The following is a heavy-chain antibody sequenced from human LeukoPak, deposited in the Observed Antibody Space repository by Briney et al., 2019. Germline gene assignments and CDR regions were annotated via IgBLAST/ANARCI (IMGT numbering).Heavy chain of an antibody. V-gene: IGHV3-30-3*01. Sequence: GKSLRLSCAASGFTFSNYAIHWVRQAPGKGLEWVAIISDDGISKSYADSVKGRFTLSRDTSKSTVYLQMNSLRAEDTALYYCARDMSSGAFDIWGQGTMVTVSS. J-gene: IGHJ3*02. CDR3: ARDMSSGAFDI. D-gene: IGHD1-26*01. CDR1: GFTFSNYA. CDR2: ISDDGISK.